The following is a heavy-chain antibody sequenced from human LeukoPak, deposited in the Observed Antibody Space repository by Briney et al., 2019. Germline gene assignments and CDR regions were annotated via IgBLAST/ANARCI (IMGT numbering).Heavy chain of an antibody. D-gene: IGHD3-10*01. CDR2: IKEDGSGK. V-gene: IGHV3-7*03. CDR1: GFTFSTYW. J-gene: IGHJ4*02. Sequence: GGSLRLSCAASGFTFSTYWMFWVRQAPGKGLECAANIKEDGSGKYYVDSVKGRFTISRDNAKNSLYLQMNSLRAEDTALYYCAKDNSYGSGSSSDYYFDYWGQGTLVTVSS. CDR3: AKDNSYGSGSSSDYYFDY.